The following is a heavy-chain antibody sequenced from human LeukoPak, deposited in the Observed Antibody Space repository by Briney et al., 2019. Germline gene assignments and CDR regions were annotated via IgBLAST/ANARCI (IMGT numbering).Heavy chain of an antibody. D-gene: IGHD5-24*01. Sequence: GASVTVSCQASGYTFSDYFIHWVRQAPGQGLEWMGWIIPESGATNFAQRFRDRATLTRNTSTVSMDLSRLTSDDTAVYYCARDHRAVGVTDGQDSWGQGTLVTVSS. CDR2: IIPESGAT. J-gene: IGHJ4*02. V-gene: IGHV1-2*02. CDR3: ARDHRAVGVTDGQDS. CDR1: GYTFSDYF.